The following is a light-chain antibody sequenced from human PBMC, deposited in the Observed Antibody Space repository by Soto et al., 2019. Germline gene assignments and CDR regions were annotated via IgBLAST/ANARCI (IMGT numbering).Light chain of an antibody. V-gene: IGLV1-44*01. CDR1: SSNLGGHS. J-gene: IGLJ2*01. CDR3: SAWDDSLNGPV. CDR2: GND. Sequence: QSVLPQPPSASGTPGQRVTISCSGSSSNLGGHSVSWYQQLPGTAPKLLIYGNDQRHSGVPDRFSGSKSGTSASLAISGLQSEDEGDYYCSAWDDSLNGPVFGGGTKLTVL.